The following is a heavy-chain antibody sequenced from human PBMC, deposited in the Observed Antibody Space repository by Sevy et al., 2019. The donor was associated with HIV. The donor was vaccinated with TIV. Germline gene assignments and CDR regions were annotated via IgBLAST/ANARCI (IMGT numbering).Heavy chain of an antibody. CDR1: GFTVGSSD. CDR3: SGDSSSDSLSSFDY. Sequence: GGSLRLSCAASGFTVGSSDMIWVRQAPGKGLEWVSVIYAGGTTYYADSVKGRFPISRDKSNNTLYLQMNSQRPDDTDVYFCSGDSSSDSLSSFDYWGQGTLVTVSS. CDR2: IYAGGTT. J-gene: IGHJ4*02. V-gene: IGHV3-53*01. D-gene: IGHD6-25*01.